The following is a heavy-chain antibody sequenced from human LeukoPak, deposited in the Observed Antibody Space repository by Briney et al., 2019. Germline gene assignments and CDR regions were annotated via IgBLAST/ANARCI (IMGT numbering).Heavy chain of an antibody. V-gene: IGHV3-21*04. CDR1: GFTFSSYS. CDR3: ATYRQVLLPFES. Sequence: GGSLRLSCAASGFTFSSYSMNWVRQAPGKGLEWVSSISSSSSYIYYADSVKGRFTISRDNAKNSLYLQMNSLRAEDTAIYYCATYRQVLLPFESWGQGTLVTVSS. CDR2: ISSSSSYI. D-gene: IGHD2/OR15-2a*01. J-gene: IGHJ4*02.